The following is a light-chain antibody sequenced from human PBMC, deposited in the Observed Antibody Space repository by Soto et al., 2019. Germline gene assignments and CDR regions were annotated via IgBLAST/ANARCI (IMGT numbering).Light chain of an antibody. V-gene: IGLV2-14*01. J-gene: IGLJ1*01. Sequence: QSALTQPASVSGSPGQSITISCTGTSSDVGGYDYVSWYQQHPGKAPKLIIYEVANRPSGFSNRFSGSKSGNTASLTITGLQAEDEADYYCQSYDSTLSAYVFGAGTKLTVL. CDR3: QSYDSTLSAYV. CDR1: SSDVGGYDY. CDR2: EVA.